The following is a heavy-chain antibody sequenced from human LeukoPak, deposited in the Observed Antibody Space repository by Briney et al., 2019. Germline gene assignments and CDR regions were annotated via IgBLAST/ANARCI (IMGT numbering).Heavy chain of an antibody. V-gene: IGHV4-4*07. CDR2: IYTSGST. D-gene: IGHD2-15*01. CDR3: ARVGYCSGGSCPYYFDS. CDR1: GGSISGYY. Sequence: SETLSLTCTVSGGSISGYYWSWIRQPAGKGLEWIGRIYTSGSTNYNPSLKSRVTMSVDTSKHQFSLKLSSVTAADTAVYYCARVGYCSGGSCPYYFDSWGQRNLVSVSS. J-gene: IGHJ4*02.